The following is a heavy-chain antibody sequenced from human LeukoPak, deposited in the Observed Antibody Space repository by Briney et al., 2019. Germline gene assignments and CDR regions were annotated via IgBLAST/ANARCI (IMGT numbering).Heavy chain of an antibody. Sequence: ASVKVSCKASGYTFTSYGISWVRQARGQRLEWIGWIIVYNGNTNYAQKLQGRVTITTDMSTSTAYMELRSLRSDDTAVYYCARAYNYDILTGYPPWTGDYWGQGTLVTVSS. CDR3: ARAYNYDILTGYPPWTGDY. D-gene: IGHD3-9*01. V-gene: IGHV1-18*01. CDR2: IIVYNGNT. CDR1: GYTFTSYG. J-gene: IGHJ4*02.